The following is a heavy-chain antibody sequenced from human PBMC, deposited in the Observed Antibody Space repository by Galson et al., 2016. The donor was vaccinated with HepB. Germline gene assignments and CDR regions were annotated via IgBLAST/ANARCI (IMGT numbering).Heavy chain of an antibody. CDR1: GLSVSANY. V-gene: IGHV3-53*04. J-gene: IGHJ6*02. CDR2: IYSGGSR. D-gene: IGHD5-18*01. Sequence: SLRLSCAASGLSVSANYMSWVRQAPGKGLEWVSVIYSGGSRYYADFVKGRFTISRHNSNNTLYLQMNSLRPGDTAVYFCAIPRGYRYSMDVWGQGTTVTVSS. CDR3: AIPRGYRYSMDV.